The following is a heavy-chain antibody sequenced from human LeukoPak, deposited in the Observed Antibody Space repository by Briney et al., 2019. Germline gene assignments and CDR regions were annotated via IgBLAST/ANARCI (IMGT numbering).Heavy chain of an antibody. J-gene: IGHJ6*02. CDR1: GYKFIGSY. CDR2: INPNSGGA. CDR3: AREVYYDVLTGDYMGPHGMDV. Sequence: ASVKVSCKASGYKFIGSYMHWVRQAPGQGLEWMGWINPNSGGATYAQKFQGRVTMTRDTSTTTAYMELSRLRSDDTAVYYCAREVYYDVLTGDYMGPHGMDVWGQGTTVTVS. D-gene: IGHD3-9*01. V-gene: IGHV1-2*02.